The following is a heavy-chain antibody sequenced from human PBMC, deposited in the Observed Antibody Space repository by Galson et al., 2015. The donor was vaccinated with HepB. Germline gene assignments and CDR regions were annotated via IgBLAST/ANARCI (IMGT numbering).Heavy chain of an antibody. Sequence: SLRLSCAASGFTFSSYGMHWVRQAPGKGLEWVAVIWYDGSNKYYADSVKGRFTISRDNSKSTLYLQMNSLRAEDTAVYYCAKSVVEVAGMIDYWGQGTLVTVSS. CDR1: GFTFSSYG. V-gene: IGHV3-33*06. D-gene: IGHD6-19*01. CDR3: AKSVVEVAGMIDY. CDR2: IWYDGSNK. J-gene: IGHJ4*02.